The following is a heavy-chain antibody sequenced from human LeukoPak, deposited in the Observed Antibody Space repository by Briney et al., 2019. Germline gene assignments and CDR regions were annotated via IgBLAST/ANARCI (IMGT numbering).Heavy chain of an antibody. CDR1: GGSFSGYY. V-gene: IGHV4-34*01. CDR2: INHSGST. J-gene: IGHJ5*02. D-gene: IGHD3-22*01. CDR3: ARGKDYYDSRYDP. Sequence: SETLSLTCAVYGGSFSGYYWSWIRQPPGKGLEWIGEINHSGSTNYNPSLKSRVTISVDTSKNQFSLKLSSVTAADTAVYYCARGKDYYDSRYDPWGQGTLVTVSS.